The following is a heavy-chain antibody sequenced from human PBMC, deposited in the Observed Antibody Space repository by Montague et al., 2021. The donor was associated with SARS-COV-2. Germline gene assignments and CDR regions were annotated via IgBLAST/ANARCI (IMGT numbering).Heavy chain of an antibody. J-gene: IGHJ4*02. CDR2: TYYRSKWYN. V-gene: IGHV6-1*01. CDR1: GDSVSSNRAA. D-gene: IGHD6-13*01. CDR3: ARDRTTTAAAGDGFDY. Sequence: CAISGDSVSSNRAAWNWIGQSPSRGLEWLGRTYYRSKWYNNYALXVKSRITINPETSKNQFSLQLNSVAPEDTAIYYCARDRTTTAAAGDGFDYWGQGTLVTVSS.